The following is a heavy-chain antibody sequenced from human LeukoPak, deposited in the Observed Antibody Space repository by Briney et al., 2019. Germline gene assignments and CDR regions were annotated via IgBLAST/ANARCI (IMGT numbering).Heavy chain of an antibody. CDR2: ISYDGSNK. CDR3: ANLYRANYDYVWGSYRLFSSVGRVDYYYMDV. V-gene: IGHV3-30*18. CDR1: GFTFISYG. Sequence: GGSLRLSCAASGFTFISYGMHWVRQAPGKGLEWVAVISYDGSNKYYADSVKGRFTISRDNSKNTPYLQMNSLRAEATAVYYCANLYRANYDYVWGSYRLFSSVGRVDYYYMDVWGKGTTVTVSS. D-gene: IGHD3-16*02. J-gene: IGHJ6*03.